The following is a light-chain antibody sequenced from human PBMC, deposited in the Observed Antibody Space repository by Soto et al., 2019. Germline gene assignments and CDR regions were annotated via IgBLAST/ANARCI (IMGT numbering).Light chain of an antibody. Sequence: QSALTQPASVSGSPGQSITFSCTGTSSDVGSYNLVSRYQQHPGKAPKLMIYEGSKRTSGVSNRFSGSKSGNTASLTISGLQAEDEADYYCCSYAGSSTLVFGVGTKLTVL. V-gene: IGLV2-23*01. J-gene: IGLJ3*02. CDR1: SSDVGSYNL. CDR3: CSYAGSSTLV. CDR2: EGS.